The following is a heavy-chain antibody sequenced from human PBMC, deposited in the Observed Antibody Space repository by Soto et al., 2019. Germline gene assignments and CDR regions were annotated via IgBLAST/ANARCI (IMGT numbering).Heavy chain of an antibody. D-gene: IGHD2-2*01. CDR2: ISAYNGNT. J-gene: IGHJ6*02. CDR1: GYTFTSYG. V-gene: IGHV1-18*01. CDR3: ARDARGVVPAAVSYYYYYGMDV. Sequence: VASVKVSCKASGYTFTSYGISWVRQAPGQGLEWMGWISAYNGNTNYAQKLQGRVTMTTDTSTSTAYMELRSLRSDDTAVYYCARDARGVVPAAVSYYYYYGMDVWGQGTTVTVSS.